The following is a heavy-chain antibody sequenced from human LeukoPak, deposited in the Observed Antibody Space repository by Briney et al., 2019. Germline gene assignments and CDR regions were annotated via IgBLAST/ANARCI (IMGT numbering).Heavy chain of an antibody. D-gene: IGHD6-19*01. CDR1: GFTFTTCA. Sequence: PGGSLRLSCAASGFTFTTCAMSWVRQAPGKGLEWVSAISGSGGRTYYTDSVKGRFTISRDDSKNTAYLQMNSLKTEDTAVYYCTTSVAGTGRAYYSYYYMDVWGKGTTVTISS. CDR2: ISGSGGRT. CDR3: TTSVAGTGRAYYSYYYMDV. J-gene: IGHJ6*03. V-gene: IGHV3-23*01.